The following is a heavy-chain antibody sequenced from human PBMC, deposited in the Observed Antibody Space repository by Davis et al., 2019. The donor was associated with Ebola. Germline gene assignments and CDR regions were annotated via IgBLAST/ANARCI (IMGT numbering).Heavy chain of an antibody. CDR2: IKEDGSEK. CDR3: ATGQLGYCSGGSCYYDAFDF. D-gene: IGHD2-15*01. CDR1: GFTFRSYW. Sequence: PGGSLRLSCAASGFTFRSYWMSWVRQAPGKGLEWVAKIKEDGSEKLEVDSVKGRFTISRDNAKDSLYLQMNSLRSENTAVYYCATGQLGYCSGGSCYYDAFDFWGQGTMVTVSS. J-gene: IGHJ3*01. V-gene: IGHV3-7*03.